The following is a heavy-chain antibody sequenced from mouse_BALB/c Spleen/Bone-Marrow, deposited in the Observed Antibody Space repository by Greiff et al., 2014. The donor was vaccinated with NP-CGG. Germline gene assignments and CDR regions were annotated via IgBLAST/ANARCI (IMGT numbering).Heavy chain of an antibody. V-gene: IGHV4-1*02. J-gene: IGHJ2*01. CDR2: INPDSSTI. CDR1: GFDFSRYW. D-gene: IGHD1-1*01. CDR3: ARLYYYGNFAY. Sequence: DVKLQESGGGLVQPGGSLKLSCAASGFDFSRYWMSWVRQAPGKGLEWIGEINPDSSTINYTPSLKDKFIISRDNAKNTLYLQMSKVRSEDTALFYCARLYYYGNFAYWGQGTTLAVSS.